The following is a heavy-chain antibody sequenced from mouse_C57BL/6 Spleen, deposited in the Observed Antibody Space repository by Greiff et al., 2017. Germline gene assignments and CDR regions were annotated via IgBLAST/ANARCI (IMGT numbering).Heavy chain of an antibody. CDR2: IYPGSGST. CDR3: ARGYYGSSPYFDY. D-gene: IGHD1-1*01. J-gene: IGHJ2*01. CDR1: GYTFTSYW. V-gene: IGHV1-55*01. Sequence: QVHVKQPGAELVKPGASVKMSCKASGYTFTSYWITWVKQRPGQGLEWIGDIYPGSGSTNYNEKFKSKATLTGDTSSSTAYMQLSSLTSEDSAVYYCARGYYGSSPYFDYWGQGTTLTVSS.